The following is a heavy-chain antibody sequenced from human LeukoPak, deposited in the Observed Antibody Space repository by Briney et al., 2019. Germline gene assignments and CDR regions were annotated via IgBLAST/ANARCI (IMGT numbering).Heavy chain of an antibody. Sequence: GGSLRLSCAASGFTFSSYEMNWVRQAPGKGLEWVSYISSSGSTIYYADSVKGRFTISRDNAKSSLYLQMNSLRAEDTAVYYCARDPLRCSGGSCYSDYYYYGMDVWGKGTTVTVSS. V-gene: IGHV3-48*03. CDR2: ISSSGSTI. CDR1: GFTFSSYE. D-gene: IGHD2-15*01. J-gene: IGHJ6*04. CDR3: ARDPLRCSGGSCYSDYYYYGMDV.